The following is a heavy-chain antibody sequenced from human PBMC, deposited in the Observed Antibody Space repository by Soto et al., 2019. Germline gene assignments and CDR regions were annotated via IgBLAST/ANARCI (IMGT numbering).Heavy chain of an antibody. Sequence: QVQLQESGPGLVKPSETLSLTCTVSGGSISPYYWSWIRQSPGKGLEWIGYVYYLGNTNYNTSLESRVTISVDTSRNRFSLNLTSATAADTAVYYCARKGAAASYAHYYLDVWGRGTAVTVSS. V-gene: IGHV4-59*01. CDR1: GGSISPYY. CDR3: ARKGAAASYAHYYLDV. D-gene: IGHD6-13*01. CDR2: VYYLGNT. J-gene: IGHJ6*03.